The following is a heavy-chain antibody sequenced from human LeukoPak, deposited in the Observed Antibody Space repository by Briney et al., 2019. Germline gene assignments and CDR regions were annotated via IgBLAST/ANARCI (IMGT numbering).Heavy chain of an antibody. V-gene: IGHV1-69*13. J-gene: IGHJ4*02. D-gene: IGHD6-19*01. CDR3: ATAPTSGWYQFDY. Sequence: ASVKVSCKASGGTFSSYAISWVRQAPGQGLEWIGGIIPIFGTANYAQKFQGRVTITADESTSTAYMELSSLRSEDTAVYYCATAPTSGWYQFDYWGQGTLVTVSS. CDR1: GGTFSSYA. CDR2: IIPIFGTA.